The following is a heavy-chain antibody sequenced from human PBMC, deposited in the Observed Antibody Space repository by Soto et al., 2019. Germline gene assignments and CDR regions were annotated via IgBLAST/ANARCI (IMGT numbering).Heavy chain of an antibody. J-gene: IGHJ4*02. CDR3: ARRFFDY. CDR2: IKEDGSEK. Sequence: EVQLVESGGGLVQPGGSLRLSCEASGFIFSTYWMSWVRQAPGKGLEWVANIKEDGSEKNYVGSVKGRFTISRDNAKKALYLQMNSLRAEDTAIYYCARRFFDYWGQGILVTVSS. V-gene: IGHV3-7*05. CDR1: GFIFSTYW.